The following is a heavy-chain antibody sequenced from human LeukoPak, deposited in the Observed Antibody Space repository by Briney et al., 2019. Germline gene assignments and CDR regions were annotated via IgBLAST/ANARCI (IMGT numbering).Heavy chain of an antibody. Sequence: RPSETLSLTCTISGYSISSGHYWGWIRQPPGKGLEWIGSIYHSGSSYYNPPLKSRVTISVDTSKNQFSLKVSSVTAAETAVYYCARVYSGSSWDYYYYMDVWGKGTTVTVSS. CDR3: ARVYSGSSWDYYYYMDV. CDR2: IYHSGSS. J-gene: IGHJ6*03. D-gene: IGHD6-13*01. V-gene: IGHV4-38-2*02. CDR1: GYSISSGHY.